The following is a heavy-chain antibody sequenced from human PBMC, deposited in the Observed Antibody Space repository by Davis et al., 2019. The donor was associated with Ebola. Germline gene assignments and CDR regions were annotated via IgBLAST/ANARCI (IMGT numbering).Heavy chain of an antibody. CDR2: IKSKTDGGTT. CDR1: VFTFSNAL. V-gene: IGHV3-15*01. J-gene: IGHJ4*02. D-gene: IGHD3-16*01. Sequence: GESLKISCAASVFTFSNALMNWVRQAPGKGLQWVGRIKSKTDGGTTDYAAPVKGRFTISRDDSRNTLYLQMNSLKTEDTAVYYCTTPYIFWGQGTLVTVSS. CDR3: TTPYIF.